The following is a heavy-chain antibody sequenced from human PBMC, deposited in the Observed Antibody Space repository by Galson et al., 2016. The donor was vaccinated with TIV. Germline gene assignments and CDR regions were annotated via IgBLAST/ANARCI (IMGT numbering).Heavy chain of an antibody. J-gene: IGHJ4*02. Sequence: SVKVSCKASGVTFNSYAISWVRQAPGQALEWMGGITALFRTSNYAQKFQGRVTITPDESKSTASMALSSLRSGDTALYYCARGRKYYESGAYWDWGQGTRVTVSS. D-gene: IGHD3-22*01. CDR2: ITALFRTS. V-gene: IGHV1-69*13. CDR3: ARGRKYYESGAYWD. CDR1: GVTFNSYA.